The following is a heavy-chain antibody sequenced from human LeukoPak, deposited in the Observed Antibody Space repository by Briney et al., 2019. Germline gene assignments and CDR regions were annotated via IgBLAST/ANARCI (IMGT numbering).Heavy chain of an antibody. D-gene: IGHD3-22*01. CDR1: GFTFSSYE. Sequence: GGSLRLPCAASGFTFSSYEMNWVRQAPGKGLEWVSYISSSGSTIYYADSVKGRFTISRDNAKNSLYLQMNSLRAEDTAVYYCARDSYYYDSSGDFAFDYWGQGTLVTVSS. CDR3: ARDSYYYDSSGDFAFDY. V-gene: IGHV3-48*03. CDR2: ISSSGSTI. J-gene: IGHJ4*02.